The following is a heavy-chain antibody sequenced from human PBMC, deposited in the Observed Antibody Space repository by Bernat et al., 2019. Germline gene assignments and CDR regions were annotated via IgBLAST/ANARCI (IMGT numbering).Heavy chain of an antibody. CDR3: ARDTFTGFGDLNPQYYYHCGLDV. Sequence: QVQLVESGGGVVQPGRSPRVSCAASGFTFSRNGMPCVRQAPGKGLEWVAGIWYEGSKKYYVDSARGRFTISRDNSKNMLYLQMNNLTVEDSAVYYCARDTFTGFGDLNPQYYYHCGLDVWGQGTTVIVSS. CDR2: IWYEGSKK. V-gene: IGHV3-33*01. D-gene: IGHD3-10*01. CDR1: GFTFSRNG. J-gene: IGHJ6*02.